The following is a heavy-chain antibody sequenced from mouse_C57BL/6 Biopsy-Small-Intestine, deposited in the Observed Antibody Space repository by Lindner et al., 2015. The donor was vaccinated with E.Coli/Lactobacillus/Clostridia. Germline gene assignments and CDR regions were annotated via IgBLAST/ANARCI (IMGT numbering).Heavy chain of an antibody. V-gene: IGHV1-7*01. CDR2: INPSNGKR. J-gene: IGHJ3*01. Sequence: SVKVSCKASGYSFVSYGFSWVRQAPGQGFEWMGWINPSNGKRKSAQNLQDRLTLTTDTSTSTAYMELRSLMSDDTAMYYCARDTGGNTFDYWGQGTLVTVS. CDR1: GYSFVSYG. D-gene: IGHD5-1-1*01. CDR3: ARDTGGNTFDY.